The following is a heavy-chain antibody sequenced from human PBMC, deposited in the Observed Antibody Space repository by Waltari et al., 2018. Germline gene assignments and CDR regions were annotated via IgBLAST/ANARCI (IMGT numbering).Heavy chain of an antibody. V-gene: IGHV4-59*02. D-gene: IGHD3-9*01. CDR2: IYYSGST. Sequence: QVQLQESGPGLVKPSETLSLTCTVSGGSVSSYYWSWIRQPPGKGLEWIGHIYYSGSTNYNPTLQRRLTMSVDTSKNQFSLKLSSVTAADTAVYYCARDTMSDYDILTGHSRTSAFDIWGQGTMVIVSS. CDR1: GGSVSSYY. CDR3: ARDTMSDYDILTGHSRTSAFDI. J-gene: IGHJ3*02.